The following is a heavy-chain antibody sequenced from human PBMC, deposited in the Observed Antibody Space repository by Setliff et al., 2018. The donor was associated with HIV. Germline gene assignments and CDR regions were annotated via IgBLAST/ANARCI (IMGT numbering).Heavy chain of an antibody. CDR2: INQSGRS. D-gene: IGHD3-3*01. V-gene: IGHV4-34*01. CDR1: SGSLSGYY. CDR3: ARWTVGELDHFGS. J-gene: IGHJ4*02. Sequence: SETLSLTCAVYSGSLSGYYWNWIRQPPGKGLEWIGEINQSGRSNYNPSLKSRVIISIDTSKNQFALKLSSVTAADTAMYYCARWTVGELDHFGSWGQGTPVTVSS.